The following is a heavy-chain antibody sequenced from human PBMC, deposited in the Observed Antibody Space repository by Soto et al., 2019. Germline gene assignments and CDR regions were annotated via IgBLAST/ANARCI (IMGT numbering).Heavy chain of an antibody. D-gene: IGHD1-7*01. V-gene: IGHV3-11*01. CDR2: ITSSGTI. J-gene: IGHJ4*02. CDR3: ARDWNSND. CDR1: GFTFSDYY. Sequence: PVGSLRLSCAASGFTFSDYYMSWIRQAPGKGLEWVSYITSSGTIYYADSVKGRFTISRDNAKNSLFLQMNSLRAEDTALYYCARDWNSNDWGQGTLVTVSS.